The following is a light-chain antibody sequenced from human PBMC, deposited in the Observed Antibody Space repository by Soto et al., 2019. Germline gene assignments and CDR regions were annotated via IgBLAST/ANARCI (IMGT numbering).Light chain of an antibody. CDR3: QQYGSSLLT. J-gene: IGKJ4*01. CDR2: GAS. V-gene: IGKV3-20*01. Sequence: EIVLTQSPGTLSLSPGERATLSCRASQSVSSSYLAWYQQKPGQAPRLLIYGASSRATGIPDRFSGSGSGTDFTLTIMRLEPEDFAVYYCQQYGSSLLTFGGGTKVEIK. CDR1: QSVSSSY.